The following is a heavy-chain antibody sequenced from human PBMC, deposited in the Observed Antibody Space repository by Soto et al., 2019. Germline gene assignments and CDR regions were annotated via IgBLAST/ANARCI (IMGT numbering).Heavy chain of an antibody. D-gene: IGHD5-12*01. V-gene: IGHV3-23*01. CDR2: ISGSGGST. CDR1: GFTFSSYA. J-gene: IGHJ4*02. CDR3: AKGPPSGYDYTLFDY. Sequence: WGSLRLSCAASGFTFSSYAMSWFRQAPGKGLEWVSAISGSGGSTYYADSVKGRFTISGDNSKNTLYLQMNSLRAEDTAVYYCAKGPPSGYDYTLFDYWGQGTLVTVSS.